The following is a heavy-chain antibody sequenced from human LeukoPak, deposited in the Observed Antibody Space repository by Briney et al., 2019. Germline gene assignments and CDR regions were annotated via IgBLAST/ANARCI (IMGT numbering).Heavy chain of an antibody. CDR2: ISGTSKYI. CDR1: GFTFSYYS. J-gene: IGHJ4*02. D-gene: IGHD2-21*02. CDR3: AREGLTSVIGFDY. Sequence: PGGSLRLSCAASGFTFSYYSMNWVRQAPGKGLEWVSSISGTSKYIFYGDSVKGRFTVSRDNANNSLYLQMDSVRADDTAVYYCAREGLTSVIGFDYWAQGTLVTVSS. V-gene: IGHV3-21*01.